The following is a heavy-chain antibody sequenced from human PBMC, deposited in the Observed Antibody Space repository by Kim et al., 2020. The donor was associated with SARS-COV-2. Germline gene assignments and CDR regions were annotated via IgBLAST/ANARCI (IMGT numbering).Heavy chain of an antibody. D-gene: IGHD1-1*01. Sequence: SKMYHAASVKGRFTISRDNSKNTLFLQLNSLRAEDTGVYYCARDLLGSIDYWGQGTLVTVSS. J-gene: IGHJ4*02. CDR2: SKM. V-gene: IGHV3-33*01. CDR3: ARDLLGSIDY.